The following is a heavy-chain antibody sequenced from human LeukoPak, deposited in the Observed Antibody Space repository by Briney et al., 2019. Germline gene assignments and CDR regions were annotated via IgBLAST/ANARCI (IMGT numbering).Heavy chain of an antibody. CDR2: ISSSSSYI. CDR3: ARDPDSSSWILDY. CDR1: GLIVSSYS. J-gene: IGHJ4*02. D-gene: IGHD6-13*01. V-gene: IGHV3-21*01. Sequence: PGGSLRLSCAASGLIVSSYSMNWVRQAPGKGLEWVSSISSSSSYIYYADSVKGRFTISRDNAKNSLYLQMNSLRAEDTAVYYCARDPDSSSWILDYWGQGTLVTVSS.